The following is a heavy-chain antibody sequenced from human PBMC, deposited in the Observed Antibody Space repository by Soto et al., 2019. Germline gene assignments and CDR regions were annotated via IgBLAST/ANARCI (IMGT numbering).Heavy chain of an antibody. CDR1: GFAFGSYG. V-gene: IGHV3-30*18. J-gene: IGHJ4*02. CDR3: AKDGNVYTSGWYAPSLDY. D-gene: IGHD6-19*01. Sequence: GGSLRLSCAASGFAFGSYGMHWVRQAPGKGLEWVALISYDGINEYYADSVKGRFTISRDNSKNTLYLQMNSLRAEDTAVYYCAKDGNVYTSGWYAPSLDYWGQGTLVTVSS. CDR2: ISYDGINE.